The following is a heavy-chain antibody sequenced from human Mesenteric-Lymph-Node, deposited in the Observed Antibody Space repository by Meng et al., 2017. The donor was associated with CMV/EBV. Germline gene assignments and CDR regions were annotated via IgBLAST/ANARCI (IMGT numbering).Heavy chain of an antibody. Sequence: GESLKISCVASGFSFSSYEVNWVRQAPGKGLEWISYISSSANAMYYADSVKGRFTISRDNSKNTLYLQMNSLRAEDTAVYYCARVGPWDAFDIWGQGTMVTVSS. V-gene: IGHV3-48*03. CDR2: ISSSANAM. CDR3: ARVGPWDAFDI. J-gene: IGHJ3*02. CDR1: GFSFSSYE.